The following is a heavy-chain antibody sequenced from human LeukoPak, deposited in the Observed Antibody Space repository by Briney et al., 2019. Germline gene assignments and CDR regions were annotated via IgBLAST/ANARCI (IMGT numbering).Heavy chain of an antibody. V-gene: IGHV3-21*01. J-gene: IGHJ4*02. CDR2: ISSSSSYI. CDR3: AKPSGMTKTYYFDY. D-gene: IGHD3-10*01. CDR1: GFTFSSYS. Sequence: GGSLRLSCAASGFTFSSYSMNWVRQAPGKGLEWISSISSSSSYIYYADSVKGRFTISRDNAKNSLYLQMNSLRAEDTAVYYCAKPSGMTKTYYFDYWGQGTLVTVSS.